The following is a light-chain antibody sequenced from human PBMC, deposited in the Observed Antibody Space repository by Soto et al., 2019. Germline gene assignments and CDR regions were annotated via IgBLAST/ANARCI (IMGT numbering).Light chain of an antibody. CDR3: AAWDDSLSCVV. V-gene: IGLV1-47*01. CDR2: RNN. J-gene: IGLJ2*01. Sequence: QSVLTQPPSASGTPGQRVTISCSGSSSNIGSNFIYWYQQLPGTSPKLLIVRNNQRPSGVPDRFSGSKSGTSASLAISGLRCEDAGSYHCAAWDDSLSCVVFGGGTQLTVL. CDR1: SSNIGSNF.